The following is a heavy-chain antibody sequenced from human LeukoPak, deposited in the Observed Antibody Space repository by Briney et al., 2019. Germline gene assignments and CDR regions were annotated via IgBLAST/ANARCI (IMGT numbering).Heavy chain of an antibody. Sequence: PSETLSLTCAVYGGSFSGYYWSWIRQPPGKGLEWIGEIYHSGSTNYNPSLKSRVTILEDKSKNQFSLKMSSVTVADTAVYYCARLSLKVLEWSPTKGKETHYFDYWGQGTLVTVSS. CDR2: IYHSGST. D-gene: IGHD3-3*01. CDR3: ARLSLKVLEWSPTKGKETHYFDY. CDR1: GGSFSGYY. J-gene: IGHJ4*02. V-gene: IGHV4-34*01.